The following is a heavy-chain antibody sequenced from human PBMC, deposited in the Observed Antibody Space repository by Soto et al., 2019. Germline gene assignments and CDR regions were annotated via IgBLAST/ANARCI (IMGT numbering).Heavy chain of an antibody. CDR2: INAGNGNT. Sequence: ASVNVSCKSSGYTFTSYSIHWVRQAPGQRLEWMGWINAGNGNTKYSQKFQGRVTITRDTSASTAYMELSSLRSEDTAVYYCARDLPYDSSGFNWFDPWGQGTLVTVSS. V-gene: IGHV1-3*01. D-gene: IGHD3-22*01. J-gene: IGHJ5*02. CDR1: GYTFTSYS. CDR3: ARDLPYDSSGFNWFDP.